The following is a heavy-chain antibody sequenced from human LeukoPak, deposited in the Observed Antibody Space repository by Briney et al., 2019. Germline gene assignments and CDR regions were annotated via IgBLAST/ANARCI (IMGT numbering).Heavy chain of an antibody. CDR2: IYYSGST. D-gene: IGHD2-15*01. CDR3: ARESSRGSSDY. CDR1: GGSISGHY. Sequence: SETLSLTCTVSGGSISGHYWSWIRQPPGKGLEWIGYIYYSGSTNYNPSLKSRVTISVDTSKNQFSLKLSSVTAADTAVYYCARESSRGSSDYWGQGTLVTVSS. V-gene: IGHV4-59*11. J-gene: IGHJ4*02.